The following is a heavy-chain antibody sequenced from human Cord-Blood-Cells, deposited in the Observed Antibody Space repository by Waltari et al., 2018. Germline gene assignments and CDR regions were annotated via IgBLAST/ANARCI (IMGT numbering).Heavy chain of an antibody. Sequence: QVQLQQWGAGLLKPSETLSLTCAVYGGSFSGYYWSWIRQPPGKGLEWIGKINHSGSTNYNPSLKSRVTISVDTSKNQFSLKLSSVTAADTAVYYCARGNPYADFDYWGQGTLVTVSS. V-gene: IGHV4-34*01. CDR1: GGSFSGYY. CDR3: ARGNPYADFDY. D-gene: IGHD3-16*01. CDR2: INHSGST. J-gene: IGHJ4*02.